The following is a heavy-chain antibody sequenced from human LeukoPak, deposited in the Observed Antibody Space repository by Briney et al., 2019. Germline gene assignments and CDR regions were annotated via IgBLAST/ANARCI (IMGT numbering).Heavy chain of an antibody. D-gene: IGHD3-10*01. CDR2: MNPKSGNT. Sequence: ASVKVSCKASGYIFTSYDLNWVRQATGQGLEWMGWMNPKSGNTGYAQKFQGRVTMTRNTSISTAYMELSSLRPEDTAVYYCARGQAFHAYYYGSGISMDVWGKGTTVTVSS. CDR3: ARGQAFHAYYYGSGISMDV. J-gene: IGHJ6*03. V-gene: IGHV1-8*01. CDR1: GYIFTSYD.